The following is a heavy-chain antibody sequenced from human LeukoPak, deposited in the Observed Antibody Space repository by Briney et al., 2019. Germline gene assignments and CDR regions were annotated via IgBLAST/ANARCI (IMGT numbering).Heavy chain of an antibody. J-gene: IGHJ4*02. CDR2: IIGGAGST. V-gene: IGHV3-23*01. D-gene: IGHD2-2*01. Sequence: GGTLRLSCAASGFSFSSHGMSWVRQAPGKGLEWVSGIIGGAGSTYYADSVKGRFTISGDNPKNTLFLQMNSLRAEDTAVYYCAHGAMYQLDYWGQGTLVTVSS. CDR1: GFSFSSHG. CDR3: AHGAMYQLDY.